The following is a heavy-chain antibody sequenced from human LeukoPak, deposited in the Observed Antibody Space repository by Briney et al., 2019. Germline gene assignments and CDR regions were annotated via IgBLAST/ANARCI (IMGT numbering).Heavy chain of an antibody. V-gene: IGHV3-23*01. CDR2: ISGSGGGT. Sequence: PGGSLRLSCAAAGFTFSNYAMSWVRQAPGKGLECVSTISGSGGGTDYADSVKGRFTISRDNSRNTLYLQMNSLRVEDTAVYYCAKDARRSSGWYFFDHWGQGTLVTVSS. D-gene: IGHD6-19*01. CDR1: GFTFSNYA. CDR3: AKDARRSSGWYFFDH. J-gene: IGHJ4*02.